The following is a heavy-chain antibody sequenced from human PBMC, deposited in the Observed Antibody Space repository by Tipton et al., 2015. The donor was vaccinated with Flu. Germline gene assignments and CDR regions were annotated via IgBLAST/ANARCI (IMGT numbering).Heavy chain of an antibody. Sequence: LRLSCTVSGGSISTSGYYWGWIRQPPGKGLEWIGSIRYGGSSYYTPSLKSRVTISLDMSKDQFSLKLASVTAADTAVYYCARVWSSFVATASLDYWGRGTLVTASS. CDR2: IRYGGSS. CDR1: GGSISTSGYY. D-gene: IGHD1-1*01. V-gene: IGHV4-39*07. J-gene: IGHJ4*02. CDR3: ARVWSSFVATASLDY.